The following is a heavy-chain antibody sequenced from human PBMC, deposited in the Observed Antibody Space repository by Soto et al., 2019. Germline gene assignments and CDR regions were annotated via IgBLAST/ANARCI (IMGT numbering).Heavy chain of an antibody. CDR2: IIPILGIA. CDR3: ARVLESNYYYYGMDV. Sequence: SVKVSCKASGGTFSSYTISWVRQAPGQGLEWTGRIIPILGIANYAQKFQGRVTITADESTSTAYMELSSLRSEDTAVYYCARVLESNYYYYGMDVWGQGTTVTVSS. V-gene: IGHV1-69*02. J-gene: IGHJ6*02. CDR1: GGTFSSYT.